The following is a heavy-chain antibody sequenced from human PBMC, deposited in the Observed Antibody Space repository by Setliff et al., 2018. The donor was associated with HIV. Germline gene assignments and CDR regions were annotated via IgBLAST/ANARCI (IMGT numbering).Heavy chain of an antibody. CDR2: VGTYNGHT. V-gene: IGHV1-18*04. D-gene: IGHD1-26*01. J-gene: IGHJ3*01. CDR3: ARPLDSGSYPYDAFAF. CDR1: GYTFTTYG. Sequence: GASVKVSCKASGYTFTTYGINWVRQAPGQGLEWMGWVGTYNGHTNYPQHLQGRVTMTTNTSTGTAYLELRSLRSDDTAMYYCARPLDSGSYPYDAFAFWGLGTMVTVS.